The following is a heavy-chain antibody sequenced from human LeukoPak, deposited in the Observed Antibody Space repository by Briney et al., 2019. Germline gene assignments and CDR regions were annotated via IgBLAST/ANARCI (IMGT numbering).Heavy chain of an antibody. V-gene: IGHV3-53*01. CDR2: LYSDGTT. D-gene: IGHD6-13*01. Sequence: GGFLRLSCAVSGFTVSSNYMNWVRQAPGKGLEWVSLLYSDGTTYYADSVKGRFTISRDNSKNTVYLQMNSLRAEDTAVYFCARDVLSSSEGYFDLWGRGTLVTVSS. J-gene: IGHJ2*01. CDR1: GFTVSSNY. CDR3: ARDVLSSSEGYFDL.